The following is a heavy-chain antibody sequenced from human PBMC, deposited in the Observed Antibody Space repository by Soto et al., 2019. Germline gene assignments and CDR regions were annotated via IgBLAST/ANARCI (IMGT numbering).Heavy chain of an antibody. D-gene: IGHD6-13*01. CDR1: GYTVTGYY. CDR3: ARGKSRLGISAAGTLDY. J-gene: IGHJ4*02. CDR2: INPNSGGT. V-gene: IGHV1-2*04. Sequence: QVQLVQSGAEVKKPGASVKVSCKASGYTVTGYYMHWVRQAPGQGLEWMGWINPNSGGTNYAQKFKGWVNMTRDTSVITAYMELSRLRSDDTAVYYYARGKSRLGISAAGTLDYLGQGTLVTVSS.